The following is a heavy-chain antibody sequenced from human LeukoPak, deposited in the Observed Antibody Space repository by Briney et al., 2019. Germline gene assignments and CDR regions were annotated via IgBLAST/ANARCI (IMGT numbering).Heavy chain of an antibody. V-gene: IGHV3-48*01. CDR2: ISRDSDIR. J-gene: IGHJ5*02. CDR1: GFIFGRDS. Sequence: GGSLTLSCAASGFIFGRDSMNWVRQAPGRGLEGISYISRDSDIRYYADSVRGRFHISRDNARNSLYLQMNSLGADDTGMYYCVRDMPRCCGVVSANIDDLGGQGTLVTVSS. CDR3: VRDMPRCCGVVSANIDDL. D-gene: IGHD2-21*02.